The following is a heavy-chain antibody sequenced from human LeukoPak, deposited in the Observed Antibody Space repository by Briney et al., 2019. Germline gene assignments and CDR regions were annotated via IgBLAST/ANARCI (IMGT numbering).Heavy chain of an antibody. D-gene: IGHD3-3*01. CDR2: ISGSGGST. V-gene: IGHV3-23*01. CDR3: AKVPFYDFWSGYSYYFDY. CDR1: VFTFSSYA. Sequence: GGSLRLSCAASVFTFSSYAMSWVRQAPGKGLEWVSAISGSGGSTYYADSVKGRFTISRDNSKNTLYLQMNSLRAEDTGVYYCAKVPFYDFWSGYSYYFDYWGQGTLVTVSS. J-gene: IGHJ4*02.